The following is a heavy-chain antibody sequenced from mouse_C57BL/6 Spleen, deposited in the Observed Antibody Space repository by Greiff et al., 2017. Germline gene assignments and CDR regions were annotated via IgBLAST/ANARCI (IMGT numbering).Heavy chain of an antibody. CDR1: GYTFTDYE. J-gene: IGHJ4*01. Sequence: VQGVESGAELVRPGASVTLSCKASGYTFTDYEMHWVKQTPVHGLEWIGAIDPETGGTAYNQKFKGKAILTADKSSSTAYMELRSLTSEDSAVYYCTRTGLGEDYYAMDYWGQGTSVTVSS. D-gene: IGHD4-1*01. CDR3: TRTGLGEDYYAMDY. V-gene: IGHV1-15*01. CDR2: IDPETGGT.